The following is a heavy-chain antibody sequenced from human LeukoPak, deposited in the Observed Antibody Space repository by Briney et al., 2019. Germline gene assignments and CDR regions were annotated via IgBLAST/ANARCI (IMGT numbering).Heavy chain of an antibody. D-gene: IGHD6-19*01. J-gene: IGHJ4*02. Sequence: PGGSLRLSCATSGFDFGGACGMGWVRQAPEKGLEWVSPIRGGGETTHYADSVKGRLTISRDNARDTLYLQIDRLRPEDTAIYYCVREAGCGWLLDYWGRGTLVTVCS. V-gene: IGHV3-23*01. CDR3: VREAGCGWLLDY. CDR1: GFDFGGACG. CDR2: IRGGGETT.